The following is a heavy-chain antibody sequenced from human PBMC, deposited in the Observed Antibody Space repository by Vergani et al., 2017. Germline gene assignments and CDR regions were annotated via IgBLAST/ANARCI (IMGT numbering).Heavy chain of an antibody. Sequence: QVQLQQWGGGLVKPSETLSLTCTVSGGSISSSSYYWGWIRQPPGKGLEWIGSIYYSGSTYYNPSLKSRVTISVDTSKNQFSLKLSSVTAADTAVYYCASLAYSGRPRWGQGTLVTVSS. CDR1: GGSISSSSYY. D-gene: IGHD1-26*01. CDR3: ASLAYSGRPR. CDR2: IYYSGST. V-gene: IGHV4-39*01. J-gene: IGHJ4*02.